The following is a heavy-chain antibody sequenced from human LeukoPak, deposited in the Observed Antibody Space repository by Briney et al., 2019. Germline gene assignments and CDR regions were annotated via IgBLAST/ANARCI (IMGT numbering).Heavy chain of an antibody. Sequence: GGSLRLFCAASGFIFSDYGMHWVRQAPGKGLQWVAFIRYDGSNKYYLDSVKGRFTISRDSSKNTLYLQMNSLRAEDTAVYYCAKEGTASKPSDLDYWGQGTLVTVSS. V-gene: IGHV3-30*02. CDR2: IRYDGSNK. CDR3: AKEGTASKPSDLDY. CDR1: GFIFSDYG. J-gene: IGHJ4*02. D-gene: IGHD1/OR15-1a*01.